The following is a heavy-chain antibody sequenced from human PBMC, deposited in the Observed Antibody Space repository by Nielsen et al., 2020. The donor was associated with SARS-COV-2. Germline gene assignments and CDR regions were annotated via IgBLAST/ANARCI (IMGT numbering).Heavy chain of an antibody. CDR3: ARAITSPYYYDSSGYDDY. V-gene: IGHV1-69*13. CDR1: GGTFSIDA. J-gene: IGHJ4*02. CDR2: IITIFGTA. Sequence: SVKVSCKASGGTFSIDAISGVRQAHGQGLEWMGWIITIFGTANYAQKFQGRVTITADESTSTDYMELSSLRSEDTAVYYCARAITSPYYYDSSGYDDYWGQGTLVTVSS. D-gene: IGHD3-22*01.